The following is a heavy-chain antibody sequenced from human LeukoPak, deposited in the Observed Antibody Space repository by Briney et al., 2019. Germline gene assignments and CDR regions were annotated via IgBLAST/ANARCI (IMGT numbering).Heavy chain of an antibody. CDR2: IKDDGSET. CDR3: ARALLLPIVTTLNEHAFDL. Sequence: GGSLRLSCAASGFTFSNYNMNWVRQAPGKGLEWVASIKDDGSETYHVDSVKGRFTIARDNTKNSLRQQMNSLRVEDTAVYYCARALLLPIVTTLNEHAFDLWGQGTMVTVSS. V-gene: IGHV3-7*01. D-gene: IGHD3-16*02. J-gene: IGHJ3*01. CDR1: GFTFSNYN.